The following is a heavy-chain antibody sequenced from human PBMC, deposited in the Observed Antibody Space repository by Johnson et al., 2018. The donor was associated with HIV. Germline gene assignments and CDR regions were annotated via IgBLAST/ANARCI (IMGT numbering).Heavy chain of an antibody. CDR3: VRDLYSYEDAFDI. J-gene: IGHJ3*02. V-gene: IGHV3-20*04. CDR2: INWNGGST. Sequence: VQLVESGGGLVKPGGSLRLSCAASGFIFSDYYMTWLRQAPGKGLEWVSGINWNGGSTGYADSVKGRFTISRDNAKNSLYLQMNSLRAEDTAVYYCVRDLYSYEDAFDIWGQGTMVTVSS. CDR1: GFIFSDYY. D-gene: IGHD5-18*01.